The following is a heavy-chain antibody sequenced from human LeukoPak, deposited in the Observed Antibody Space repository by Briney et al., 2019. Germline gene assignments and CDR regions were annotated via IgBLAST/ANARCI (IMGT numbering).Heavy chain of an antibody. V-gene: IGHV4-39*01. Sequence: SETLSLTCTVSGGSISSSGYYWGWIRQPPGKGLEWIGSIYYSGSTYYNPSLKSRVTISVDTSKNQFSLKLSSVTAADTAVYYCARQNDFWSGYAYWGQGALVTVSS. CDR2: IYYSGST. CDR1: GGSISSSGYY. D-gene: IGHD3-3*01. J-gene: IGHJ4*02. CDR3: ARQNDFWSGYAY.